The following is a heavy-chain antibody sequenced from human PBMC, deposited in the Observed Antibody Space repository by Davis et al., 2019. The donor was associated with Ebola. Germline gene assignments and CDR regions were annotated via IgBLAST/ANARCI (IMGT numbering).Heavy chain of an antibody. CDR2: IHPERLTI. D-gene: IGHD6-6*01. J-gene: IGHJ6*02. Sequence: GESLKISCAASGFNFSEYWMHWLREVPGKGLLWVADIHPERLTIRYAESVRGRFTVSRDNVRRMLFLQMNSVGPDDTAVYYCARSEYYNGQDVWGQGTRVTVSS. V-gene: IGHV3-74*01. CDR1: GFNFSEYW. CDR3: ARSEYYNGQDV.